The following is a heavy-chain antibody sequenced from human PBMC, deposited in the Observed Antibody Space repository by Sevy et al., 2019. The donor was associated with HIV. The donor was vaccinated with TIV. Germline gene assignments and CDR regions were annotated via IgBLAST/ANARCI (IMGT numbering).Heavy chain of an antibody. J-gene: IGHJ6*02. D-gene: IGHD2-2*01. CDR2: IKRKTDGGTT. V-gene: IGHV3-15*01. Sequence: GGSLRLSCAASGFTFSNAWMSWVRQAPGKGLEWVGRIKRKTDGGTTDYAAPVKGRFTISRDDSKNTLYLQMNSLKTEDTAVYYCTTDRHIVVVPAAPSPYYYYYGMDVWGQGTTVTVSS. CDR3: TTDRHIVVVPAAPSPYYYYYGMDV. CDR1: GFTFSNAW.